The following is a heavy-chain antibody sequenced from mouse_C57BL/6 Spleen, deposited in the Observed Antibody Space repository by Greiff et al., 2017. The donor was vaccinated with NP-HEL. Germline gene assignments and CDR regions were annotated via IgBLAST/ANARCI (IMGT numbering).Heavy chain of an antibody. CDR3: ARRGSNYPSYWYFDV. V-gene: IGHV5-15*01. Sequence: EVKLVESGGGLVQPGGSLKLSCAASGFTFSDYGMAWVRQAPRKGPEWVAFISNLAYSIYYADTVTGRFTISRENAKNNLYLEMSSLRSEDTAMYYCARRGSNYPSYWYFDVWGTGTTVTVSS. CDR1: GFTFSDYG. D-gene: IGHD2-5*01. J-gene: IGHJ1*03. CDR2: ISNLAYSI.